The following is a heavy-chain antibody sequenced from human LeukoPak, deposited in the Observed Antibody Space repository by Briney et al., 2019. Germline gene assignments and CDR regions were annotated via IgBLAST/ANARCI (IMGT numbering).Heavy chain of an antibody. CDR2: INPNSGGT. J-gene: IGHJ4*02. CDR3: AVDVDTAMDSFDY. V-gene: IGHV1-2*02. D-gene: IGHD5-18*01. Sequence: ASMNVSCKPSGYTFTGYYMHWVRQAPGQGLEWMGWINPNSGGTNYAQKFQGRVTMTRDTSISTAYMELSRLRSDDTAVYYCAVDVDTAMDSFDYWGQGTLVTVSS. CDR1: GYTFTGYY.